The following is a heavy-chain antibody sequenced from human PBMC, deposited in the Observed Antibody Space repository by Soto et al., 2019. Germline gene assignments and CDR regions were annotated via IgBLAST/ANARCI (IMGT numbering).Heavy chain of an antibody. V-gene: IGHV1-69*05. Sequence: SVKVSCKASGGTFSSYAISWVRQAPGQGLEWMGGIIPIFGTANYAQKFQGRVTITRDTSASTAYMELSSLRSEDTAVYYCARDRYGGCYTNDGGAFDIWGQGTMVTVSS. D-gene: IGHD1-26*01. CDR1: GGTFSSYA. J-gene: IGHJ3*02. CDR3: ARDRYGGCYTNDGGAFDI. CDR2: IIPIFGTA.